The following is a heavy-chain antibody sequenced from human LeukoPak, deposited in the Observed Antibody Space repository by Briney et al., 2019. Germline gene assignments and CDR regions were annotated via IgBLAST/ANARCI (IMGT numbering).Heavy chain of an antibody. CDR1: GFSISSGYF. Sequence: SETLSLTCAVSGFSISSGYFWGWIRRPPGKGLEWIGTIHYPESTYYNPSLNSRLTISIDTSKNHFSLKLSSVTAADAALYYCARGRGRQVGTRWHPDTHHDYWGQGILVTVSS. V-gene: IGHV4-38-2*01. CDR3: ARGRGRQVGTRWHPDTHHDY. J-gene: IGHJ4*02. CDR2: IHYPEST. D-gene: IGHD6-13*01.